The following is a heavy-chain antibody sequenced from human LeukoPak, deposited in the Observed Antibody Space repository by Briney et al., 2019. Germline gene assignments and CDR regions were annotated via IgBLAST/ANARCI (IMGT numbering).Heavy chain of an antibody. Sequence: GGSLRLSCAASGFIFSSYAMSWVRQAPGKGLEWVSYISSSGSTIYYADSVKVRFTISRDNAKNSLYLQMNSLRAEDTAVYYCAELGITMIGGVWGKGTTVTISS. CDR3: AELGITMIGGV. D-gene: IGHD3-10*02. J-gene: IGHJ6*04. CDR1: GFIFSSYA. V-gene: IGHV3-48*03. CDR2: ISSSGSTI.